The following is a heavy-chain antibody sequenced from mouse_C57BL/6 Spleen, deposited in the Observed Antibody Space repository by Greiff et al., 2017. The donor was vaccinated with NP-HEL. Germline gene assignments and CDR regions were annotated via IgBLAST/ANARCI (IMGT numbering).Heavy chain of an antibody. CDR2: IDPSDSYT. CDR3: ARLNYGSSYDAMDY. J-gene: IGHJ4*01. V-gene: IGHV1-59*01. CDR1: GYTFTSSW. D-gene: IGHD1-1*01. Sequence: QVQLQQPGAELVRPGTSVKLSCKASGYTFTSSWMHWVKQRPGQGLEWIGVIDPSDSYTNYNQKFKGKATLTVDTSSSTAYMQLSSLTSEDSAVYYCARLNYGSSYDAMDYWGQGTSVTVSS.